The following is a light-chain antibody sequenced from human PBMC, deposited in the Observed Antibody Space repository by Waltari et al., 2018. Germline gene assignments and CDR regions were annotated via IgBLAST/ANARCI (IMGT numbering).Light chain of an antibody. V-gene: IGLV2-8*01. CDR3: SSYAGSNHLV. J-gene: IGLJ3*02. CDR1: SSDVGGYNY. CDR2: EVN. Sequence: QSALTQPPSASGSPGQSVTISCTGTSSDVGGYNYVSWYQHHPGKAPKLMVYEVNKRPSGVPERCAGSKSANTASLTVSGLQAEDESDYYCSSYAGSNHLVFGGGTKLTVL.